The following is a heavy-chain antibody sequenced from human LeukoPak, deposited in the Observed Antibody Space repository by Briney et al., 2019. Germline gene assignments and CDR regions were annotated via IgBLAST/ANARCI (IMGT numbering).Heavy chain of an antibody. Sequence: GASVKVSCKASGYTFTTYGISWVRRAPGQGLEWMGWVSGYGDDTNYAEKVQGRVTMTTDTSTSTAYMELRSLGSDDTAVYYCGRDWNILGEIDPFDYWGQGSLVTVSS. CDR3: GRDWNILGEIDPFDY. CDR2: VSGYGDDT. CDR1: GYTFTTYG. V-gene: IGHV1-18*01. D-gene: IGHD1-26*01. J-gene: IGHJ4*02.